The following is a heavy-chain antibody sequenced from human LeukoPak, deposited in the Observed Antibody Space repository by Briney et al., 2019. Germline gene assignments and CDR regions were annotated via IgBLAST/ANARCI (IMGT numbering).Heavy chain of an antibody. V-gene: IGHV4-4*02. J-gene: IGHJ4*02. Sequence: SETLSLTCGVSGGSVTSTNWWTWVRQPPGKGLEWIGEVHLDGRTNYNPSLKSRLTMSVDLSENHISLKLTSVTAADTAVYYCARVSDMIRGVSDHWGQGTLVTVFS. D-gene: IGHD3-10*01. CDR3: ARVSDMIRGVSDH. CDR1: GGSVTSTNW. CDR2: VHLDGRT.